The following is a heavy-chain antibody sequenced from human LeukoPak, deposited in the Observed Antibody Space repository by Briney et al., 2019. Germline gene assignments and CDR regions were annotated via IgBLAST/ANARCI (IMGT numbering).Heavy chain of an antibody. CDR2: ISSSSSYI. V-gene: IGHV3-21*01. D-gene: IGHD2-8*01. CDR1: GFTFSSYS. CDR3: ARDLGGEMVAWFDP. J-gene: IGHJ5*02. Sequence: GGSLRLSCAGSGFTFSSYSMNWVRQAPGKGLEGVSSISSSSSYIYYADSVKGRFTISRDNAKNSLYLQMNSLRAEDTAVYYCARDLGGEMVAWFDPWGPGTLVTVSS.